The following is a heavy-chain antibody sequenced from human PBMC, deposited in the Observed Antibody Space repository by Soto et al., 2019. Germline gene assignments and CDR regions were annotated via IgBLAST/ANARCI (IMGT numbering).Heavy chain of an antibody. CDR1: GYTFTSYG. CDR3: AREEGVVWSGYSPLDY. Sequence: GASVKVSCKASGYTFTSYGISWVRQAPGQGLEWKGWISAYNGKTKYTQKKQSRVTITKNTTKSKTKKELRSLRSDDTAVYYCAREEGVVWSGYSPLDYWGQGTLVTVSS. V-gene: IGHV1-18*01. J-gene: IGHJ4*02. CDR2: ISAYNGKT. D-gene: IGHD3-3*01.